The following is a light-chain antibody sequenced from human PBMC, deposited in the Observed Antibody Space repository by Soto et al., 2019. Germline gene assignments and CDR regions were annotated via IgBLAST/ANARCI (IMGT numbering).Light chain of an antibody. J-gene: IGKJ4*01. Sequence: EIVLTQSPATLSLSPGERATLSCRASQSVSSYLAWYQQKPGQAPMLLIYDASNMATGIPARFSGSGSGTDFTLTISSLEPEDFAVYYCQQRSNWPPVTFGGGTKVEIK. CDR1: QSVSSY. CDR2: DAS. V-gene: IGKV3-11*01. CDR3: QQRSNWPPVT.